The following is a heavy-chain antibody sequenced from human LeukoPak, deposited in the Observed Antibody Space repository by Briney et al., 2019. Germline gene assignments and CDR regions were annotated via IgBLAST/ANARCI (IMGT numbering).Heavy chain of an antibody. J-gene: IGHJ4*02. D-gene: IGHD3-22*01. V-gene: IGHV3-21*01. CDR2: ISSSSSYI. CDR1: GFTFSSYS. CDR3: ARDGYDSSGTFDY. Sequence: GGSLRLSCAASGFTFSSYSMNWVRQAPGKGLGWVSSISSSSSYIYYADSVKGRFTISRDNAKNSLYLQMNSLRAEDTAVYYCARDGYDSSGTFDYWGQGTLVTVSS.